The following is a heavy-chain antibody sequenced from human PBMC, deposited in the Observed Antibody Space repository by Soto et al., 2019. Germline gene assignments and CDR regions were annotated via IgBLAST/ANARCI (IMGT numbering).Heavy chain of an antibody. CDR2: ISGSGGST. Sequence: EVQLLESGGGLAQPGGSLRLSCAASGFTFSSYAMSWVRQAPGKGLEWVSAISGSGGSTYYADSVKGRFTISRDNSKNTLYLQMNSLRAEDTAVYYCAKAFTFGGVIAPYWGQGTLVTVSS. CDR3: AKAFTFGGVIAPY. V-gene: IGHV3-23*01. CDR1: GFTFSSYA. D-gene: IGHD3-16*02. J-gene: IGHJ4*02.